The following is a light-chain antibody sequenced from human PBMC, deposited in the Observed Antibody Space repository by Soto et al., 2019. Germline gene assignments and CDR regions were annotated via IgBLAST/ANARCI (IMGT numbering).Light chain of an antibody. Sequence: EIVMTQSPATLSVSPLEIATLSFMASQNVSSNLLVWYQQHPGQAPRLLIYGASSRATGIPDRFSGSGSGTDFTLTISRLEPEDFAIYYCQQYNNWPPWTFGQGTKVDI. CDR2: GAS. CDR1: QNVSSN. CDR3: QQYNNWPPWT. V-gene: IGKV3D-15*01. J-gene: IGKJ1*01.